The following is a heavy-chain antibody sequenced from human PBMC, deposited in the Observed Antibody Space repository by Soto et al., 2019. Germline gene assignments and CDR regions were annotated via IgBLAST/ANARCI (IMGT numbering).Heavy chain of an antibody. J-gene: IGHJ5*02. Sequence: SETLSLTCTVSGGSISSGGFYWSWIHQHPGEGLEWIGSITYGGSTYYSPSLKSQVTISVDMSKNQFSLRLSSVTAADTVLFCCARYQMLYDLRPNWFDPWGQGTLVTVSS. CDR1: GGSISSGGFY. CDR2: ITYGGST. D-gene: IGHD2-8*01. CDR3: ARYQMLYDLRPNWFDP. V-gene: IGHV4-31*01.